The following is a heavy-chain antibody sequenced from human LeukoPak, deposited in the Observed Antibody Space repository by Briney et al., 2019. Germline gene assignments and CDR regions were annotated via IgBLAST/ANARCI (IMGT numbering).Heavy chain of an antibody. J-gene: IGHJ4*02. CDR1: GGTFSSYA. V-gene: IGHV1-69*13. CDR3: ARDGKESDYFDY. D-gene: IGHD4-23*01. CDR2: IIPIFGTA. Sequence: SVKVSCKASGGTFSSYAISWVRQAPGQGLEWMGGIIPIFGTANYAQKFQGRVTITADESTSTAYMELSSLRSEDTAVYYCARDGKESDYFDYWGQGTLVTVSS.